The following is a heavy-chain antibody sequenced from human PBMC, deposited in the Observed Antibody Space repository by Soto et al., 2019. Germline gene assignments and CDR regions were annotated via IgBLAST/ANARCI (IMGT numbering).Heavy chain of an antibody. V-gene: IGHV3-23*01. Sequence: ELQLLESGGGLVQPGGSLTLSCTASGFPFSRVAMSWVRQAPGQGLEWVASISANGGSRGGTYYADSVKGRFTISRDNSKNTLYLQVDSLTGADTAVYFCASAKAVVFAPLDIWGHGTMVTVSS. D-gene: IGHD2-21*01. CDR2: NGGSRGGT. CDR1: GFPFSRVA. J-gene: IGHJ3*02. CDR3: ASAKAVVFAPLDI.